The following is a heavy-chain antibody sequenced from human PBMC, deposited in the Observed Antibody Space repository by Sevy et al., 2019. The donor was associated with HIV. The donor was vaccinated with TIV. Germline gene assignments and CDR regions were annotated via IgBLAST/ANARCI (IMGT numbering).Heavy chain of an antibody. CDR1: GGSITSLY. J-gene: IGHJ4*02. CDR2: IYYNGHT. D-gene: IGHD1-26*01. CDR3: AGENAWGRGYS. V-gene: IGHV4-59*08. Sequence: SETLSLTCTVSGGSITSLYWSWIRQPPGKGLEWIANIYYNGHTNYNPSLKSRVTISLDTSKNQFSLRLSSVTAADTAMYYCAGENAWGRGYSWGQGTLVTVSS.